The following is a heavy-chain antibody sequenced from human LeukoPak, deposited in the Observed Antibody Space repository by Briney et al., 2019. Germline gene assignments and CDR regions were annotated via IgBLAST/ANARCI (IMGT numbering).Heavy chain of an antibody. J-gene: IGHJ6*03. CDR3: TRDGEQQPDYYYYYYMDV. CDR1: GFTFGDYA. CDR2: IRSKAYGGTT. Sequence: PGGSLRLSCTASGFTFGDYAMSWVRQAPGKGLEWVGFIRSKAYGGTTEYAASVKGRFTISRDDSKSIAYLQMNSLKTEDTAVYYCTRDGEQQPDYYYYYYMDVWGKGTTVTVSS. V-gene: IGHV3-49*04. D-gene: IGHD6-13*01.